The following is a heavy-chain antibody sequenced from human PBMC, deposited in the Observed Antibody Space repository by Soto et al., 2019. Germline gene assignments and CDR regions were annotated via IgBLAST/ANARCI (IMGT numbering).Heavy chain of an antibody. CDR3: ASRDPGTSVDY. D-gene: IGHD1-7*01. CDR1: GGSFTSNNW. V-gene: IGHV4-4*02. Sequence: QVQLQESGPGLVKPSGTLSLTCAVSGGSFTSNNWWTWVRQPPGQGLEWIGEIYRTGSTNYNPSLKSRVTISLAKSDNQFSLKVTSLTAADTAVYYCASRDPGTSVDYWGQGTLVTVSS. CDR2: IYRTGST. J-gene: IGHJ4*02.